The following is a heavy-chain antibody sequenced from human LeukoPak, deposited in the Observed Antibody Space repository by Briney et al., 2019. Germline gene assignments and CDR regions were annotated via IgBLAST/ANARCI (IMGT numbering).Heavy chain of an antibody. CDR2: ISYDVSNE. CDR3: AKPYYVSSGYLLHLYY. Sequence: PGRSLRPSCAAYAPSFSIYAMHWVRPAESKGLGWVAFISYDVSNEYYGDSVKGRFTISRDNSKSPLYLQMNSLRAEDTAVYFCAKPYYVSSGYLLHLYYWGQESLVTV. D-gene: IGHD3-22*01. CDR1: APSFSIYA. J-gene: IGHJ4*02. V-gene: IGHV3-30*18.